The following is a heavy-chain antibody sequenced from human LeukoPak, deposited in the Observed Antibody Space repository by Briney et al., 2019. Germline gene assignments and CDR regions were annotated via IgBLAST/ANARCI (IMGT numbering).Heavy chain of an antibody. D-gene: IGHD2-21*02. CDR2: SSAGAGTT. Sequence: PGWSLRLSCAASGFTFSNNAMSGVRQAPGKGLEWVAGSSAGAGTTYYAHAVKGRFTISRDNSKNTLYLQIDSLRPEDTALYYCAKRGRYRSDLCDCWGQGNVVTVSS. CDR1: GFTFSNNA. J-gene: IGHJ4*02. CDR3: AKRGRYRSDLCDC. V-gene: IGHV3-23*01.